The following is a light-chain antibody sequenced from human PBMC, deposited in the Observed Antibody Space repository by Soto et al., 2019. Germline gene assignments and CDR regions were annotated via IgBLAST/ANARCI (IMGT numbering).Light chain of an antibody. CDR1: QSVRNSY. V-gene: IGKV3-20*01. Sequence: EIVLTQSPGTLSLSPGERATLSCRASQSVRNSYLAWYQQKPGQAPRLLIYGASGRATGTPDRFSGSGSGTDFTLTISRLEPEDFAVYYCQQYGTSPYTFGQVTKLEI. CDR3: QQYGTSPYT. CDR2: GAS. J-gene: IGKJ2*01.